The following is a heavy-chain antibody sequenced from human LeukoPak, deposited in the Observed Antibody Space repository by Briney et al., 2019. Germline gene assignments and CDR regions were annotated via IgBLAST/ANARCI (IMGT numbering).Heavy chain of an antibody. D-gene: IGHD1-26*01. J-gene: IGHJ3*02. CDR3: ARHGGVGAASAFDI. Sequence: PSETLSLTCTVSGYSISSGYYWGWIRQPPGKGLEWIANIYHSGSTYYNPSLKSRVTISVDTSKNQFSLKLSSVTAADTAVYYCARHGGVGAASAFDIWGQGTMVTVSS. V-gene: IGHV4-38-2*02. CDR2: IYHSGST. CDR1: GYSISSGYY.